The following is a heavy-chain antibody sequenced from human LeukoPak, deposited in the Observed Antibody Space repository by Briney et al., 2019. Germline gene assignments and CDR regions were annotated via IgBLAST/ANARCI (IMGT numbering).Heavy chain of an antibody. Sequence: ASVKVPCKASGYTFTGYYMHWVRQAPGHGLEWMGWINPDSGGTNYAQKFQGRVTMTRDTSINTAYMELSRLRSDGTAVYYCAREGIAVAGTGWTTIDYWGQGTLVTVSS. CDR2: INPDSGGT. D-gene: IGHD6-19*01. J-gene: IGHJ4*02. CDR1: GYTFTGYY. V-gene: IGHV1-2*02. CDR3: AREGIAVAGTGWTTIDY.